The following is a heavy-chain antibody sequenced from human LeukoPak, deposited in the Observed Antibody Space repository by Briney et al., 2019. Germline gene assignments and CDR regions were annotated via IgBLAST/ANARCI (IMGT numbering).Heavy chain of an antibody. CDR3: ANPRYDSSGYYYVD. CDR2: FDPEDGET. CDR1: GYTLTELS. J-gene: IGHJ4*02. Sequence: ASVKVSCKASGYTLTELSMHWVRQAPGKGLEWMGGFDPEDGETIYAQKFQGRVTMTEDTSTDTAYMELSSLRSEDTAVYYCANPRYDSSGYYYVDWGQGTLVTVSS. D-gene: IGHD3-22*01. V-gene: IGHV1-24*01.